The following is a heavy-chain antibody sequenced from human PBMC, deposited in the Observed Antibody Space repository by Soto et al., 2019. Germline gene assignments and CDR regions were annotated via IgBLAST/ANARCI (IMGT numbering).Heavy chain of an antibody. CDR3: ARGRRGFWSGYYGRNYYGMDV. CDR2: INHNGST. Sequence: SETLSLTCAVYGGSFSGYYWSWIRQPPGKGLEWIGEINHNGSTNYNPSLKSRVTISVDTSKNQFSLKLSSVTAADTAVYYCARGRRGFWSGYYGRNYYGMDVWGQGTTVTVSS. V-gene: IGHV4-34*01. D-gene: IGHD3-3*01. CDR1: GGSFSGYY. J-gene: IGHJ6*02.